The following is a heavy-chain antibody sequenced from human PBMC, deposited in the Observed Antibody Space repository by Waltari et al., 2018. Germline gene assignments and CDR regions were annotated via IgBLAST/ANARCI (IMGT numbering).Heavy chain of an antibody. D-gene: IGHD6-19*01. Sequence: EVKLVESGGGLVQPGGSLILSCAASGFTFSDNWMHWVRQAPGKGWVCVSRMNSYATINDYADSLNGRFTISRDNAENTLYLQMNSLRIEDTAIYYCVRGSSGWYGTDFWGQGTLVTVSS. CDR1: GFTFSDNW. CDR2: MNSYATIN. J-gene: IGHJ4*02. CDR3: VRGSSGWYGTDF. V-gene: IGHV3-74*01.